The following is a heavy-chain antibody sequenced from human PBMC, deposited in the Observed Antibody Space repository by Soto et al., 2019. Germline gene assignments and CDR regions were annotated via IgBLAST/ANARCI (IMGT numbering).Heavy chain of an antibody. CDR3: AKAYFVWSSEQPYYFDY. J-gene: IGHJ4*02. D-gene: IGHD3-16*01. CDR1: GFTFSNYA. V-gene: IGHV3-23*01. Sequence: EVQLLDSGGGLVQPGGSLRLSCAASGFTFSNYAMTWVRQGPGKGLEWVSGISGSGGRSYYADSVKGGFTISRDNSNTTLYLQMNSLRADDTAFYYFAKAYFVWSSEQPYYFDYWCQGTLVTVSS. CDR2: ISGSGGRS.